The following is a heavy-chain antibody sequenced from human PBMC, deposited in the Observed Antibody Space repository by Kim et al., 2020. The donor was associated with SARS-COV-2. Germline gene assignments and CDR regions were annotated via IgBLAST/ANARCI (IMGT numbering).Heavy chain of an antibody. CDR3: AGVFSSGWYIGY. Sequence: SETLSLTCAVYGGSFSGYYWSWIRQPPGKGLEWIGEINHSGSTNYNPSLKSRVTISVDTSKNQFSLKLSSVTAADTAVYYCAGVFSSGWYIGYWGQGTLVTVSS. CDR1: GGSFSGYY. CDR2: INHSGST. J-gene: IGHJ4*02. D-gene: IGHD6-19*01. V-gene: IGHV4-34*01.